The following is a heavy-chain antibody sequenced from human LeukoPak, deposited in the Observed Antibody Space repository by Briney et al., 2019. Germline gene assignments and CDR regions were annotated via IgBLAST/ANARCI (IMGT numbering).Heavy chain of an antibody. D-gene: IGHD3-9*01. CDR1: GFTFSNHW. CDR2: INNDGSFT. J-gene: IGHJ1*01. Sequence: GGSLRLSCAASGFTFSNHWMHWVRQAPGEGLVWVSRINNDGSFTTYADLVKGRFTISRDNAKNTLYLQMNSLRAEDTAVYYCTRDAALSFDIWGQGTLVTVPS. V-gene: IGHV3-74*03. CDR3: TRDAALSFDI.